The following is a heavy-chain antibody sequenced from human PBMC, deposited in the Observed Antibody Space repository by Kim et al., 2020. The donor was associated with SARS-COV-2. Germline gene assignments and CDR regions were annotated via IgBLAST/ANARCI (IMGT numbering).Heavy chain of an antibody. CDR1: GDLITTNSHL. CDR2: ISYGGST. J-gene: IGHJ4*02. V-gene: IGHV4-39*07. CDR3: ARDRDTRWFFY. Sequence: SETLSLTCTASGDLITTNSHLWGWIRQPPGKGLEWLGSISYGGSTYYNPSLKSRVTMSLDTSKSQVSLNLKSVTAADTAIYYCARDRDTRWFFYWGQGTL. D-gene: IGHD2-15*01.